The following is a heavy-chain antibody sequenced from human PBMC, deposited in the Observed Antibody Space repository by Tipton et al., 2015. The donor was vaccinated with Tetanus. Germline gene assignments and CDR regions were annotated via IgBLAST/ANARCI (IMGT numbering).Heavy chain of an antibody. CDR3: ATRLRAGAYGSPLEY. CDR1: GFTVSSNY. V-gene: IGHV3-23*01. J-gene: IGHJ4*02. Sequence: SLRLSCAASGFTVSSNYLSWVRQAPGKGLEWVSAISPSGDATFHADSVKGRLIISRDNSKDTLYLQMNNLRAEDTAVYFCATRLRAGAYGSPLEYWGQGSLVTVSS. D-gene: IGHD4-17*01. CDR2: ISPSGDAT.